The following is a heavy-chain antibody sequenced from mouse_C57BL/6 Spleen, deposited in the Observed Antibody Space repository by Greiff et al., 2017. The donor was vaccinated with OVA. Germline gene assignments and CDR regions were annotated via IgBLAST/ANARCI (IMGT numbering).Heavy chain of an antibody. J-gene: IGHJ1*03. CDR3: ARHEGYGTSHWYFDV. V-gene: IGHV1-62-2*01. D-gene: IGHD1-1*01. CDR2: FYPGSGSI. Sequence: QVQLKQSGAELVKPGASVTLSCKASGYTFTEYTIHWVKQRSGQGLEWLGWFYPGSGSIKYNEKFKDKATLTAAKASSTVYMELSRLTSEDSAVYFCARHEGYGTSHWYFDVWGTGTTVTGSS. CDR1: GYTFTEYT.